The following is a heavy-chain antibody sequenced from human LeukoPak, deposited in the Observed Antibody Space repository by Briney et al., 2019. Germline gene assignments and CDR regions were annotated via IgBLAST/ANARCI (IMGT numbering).Heavy chain of an antibody. Sequence: ASVKVSCKASGYTFTGYYMHWVRQAPGQGLEWMGWINPNSGGTNYAQKFQGRVTMTRDTSISTAYMELSRLRSDDTAVYYCARALRLGTGEQQLVRRHYYYYMDVWGKGTTVTVSS. CDR1: GYTFTGYY. D-gene: IGHD6-13*01. CDR3: ARALRLGTGEQQLVRRHYYYYMDV. V-gene: IGHV1-2*02. CDR2: INPNSGGT. J-gene: IGHJ6*03.